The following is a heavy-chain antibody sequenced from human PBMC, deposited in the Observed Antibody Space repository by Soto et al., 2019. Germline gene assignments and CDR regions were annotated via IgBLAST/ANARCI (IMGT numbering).Heavy chain of an antibody. Sequence: QVQLVQSGAEVKKPGSSVKVSCKASGGTFSSYAISWVRQDPGQGLEWMVGIIPIFGTANYAQKFQGSGTITLDDATITAYMGISGLRSDNQVENYCTKGREIVSVAAAMYYYYYAMDVSGLGSTVTAS. J-gene: IGHJ6*01. CDR2: IIPIFGTA. D-gene: IGHD2-2*01. CDR3: TKGREIVSVAAAMYYYYYAMDV. CDR1: GGTFSSYA. V-gene: IGHV1-69*05.